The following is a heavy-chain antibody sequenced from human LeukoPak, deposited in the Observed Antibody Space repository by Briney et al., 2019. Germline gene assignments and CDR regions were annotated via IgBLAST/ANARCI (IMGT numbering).Heavy chain of an antibody. CDR2: IYTTGRT. V-gene: IGHV3-53*01. CDR3: ARRAGDYSHPYDY. J-gene: IGHJ4*02. D-gene: IGHD3-22*01. Sequence: GGSLRLSCTVSGFTVSSNSMSWVRQAPGKGLEWISFIYTTGRTHNSDSVKGRFTISRDSSKNTLYLQMNSLRAEDTAVYYCARRAGDYSHPYDYWGQGTLVTVSS. CDR1: GFTVSSNS.